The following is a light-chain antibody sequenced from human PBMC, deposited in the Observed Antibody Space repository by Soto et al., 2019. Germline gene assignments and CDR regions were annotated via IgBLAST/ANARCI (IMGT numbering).Light chain of an antibody. Sequence: QSVLTQPASVSGSPGQSITISCTGTSSDVGGYNYVSWYQQHPGKAPKLMIYDVGNRPSGVSNRFSGSKSGNTVSLTISGLQAEDEADYYCSSYTSSTTRVFGGGTKLTVL. J-gene: IGLJ2*01. CDR3: SSYTSSTTRV. CDR1: SSDVGGYNY. CDR2: DVG. V-gene: IGLV2-14*01.